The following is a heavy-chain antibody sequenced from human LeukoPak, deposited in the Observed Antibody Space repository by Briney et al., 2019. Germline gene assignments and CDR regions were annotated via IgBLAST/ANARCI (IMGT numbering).Heavy chain of an antibody. D-gene: IGHD5-12*01. CDR2: ISYDGSNK. Sequence: GGSLRLSCAASGFTFSSYGMHRVRQAPGKGLEWVAVISYDGSNKYYADSVKGRFTISRDNSKNTLYLQMNSLRAEDTAVYYCAKDGGLPYNWFDPWGQGTLVTVSS. J-gene: IGHJ5*02. CDR1: GFTFSSYG. CDR3: AKDGGLPYNWFDP. V-gene: IGHV3-30*18.